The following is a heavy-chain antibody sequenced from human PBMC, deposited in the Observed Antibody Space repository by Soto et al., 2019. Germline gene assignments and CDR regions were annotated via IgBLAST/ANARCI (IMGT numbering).Heavy chain of an antibody. Sequence: EVQLVESGGGLVQPGRSLRLSCTASGFTFGDYAMSWFRQAPGKGLEWVGFIRSKAYGGTTEYAASVKGRFTISRDDSKSIAYLQMNSLKTEDTAVYYCTRDYGPSYQPDRSAPGYWGQGTLVTVSS. CDR3: TRDYGPSYQPDRSAPGY. J-gene: IGHJ4*02. V-gene: IGHV3-49*03. D-gene: IGHD2-2*01. CDR1: GFTFGDYA. CDR2: IRSKAYGGTT.